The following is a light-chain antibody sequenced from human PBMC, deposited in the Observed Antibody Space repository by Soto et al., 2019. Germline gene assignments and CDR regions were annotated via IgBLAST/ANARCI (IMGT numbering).Light chain of an antibody. V-gene: IGLV2-23*01. J-gene: IGLJ2*01. Sequence: QSALTQPASVSGSPGQSITISCTGTSSDVGSYNLVSWYQQHPGKAPKLMIYEGSKRPSGVSNRFSGSKSGNTASLTISGLQAEDDADYYCCSYAGSSTYVVFGGGPKLTVL. CDR2: EGS. CDR3: CSYAGSSTYVV. CDR1: SSDVGSYNL.